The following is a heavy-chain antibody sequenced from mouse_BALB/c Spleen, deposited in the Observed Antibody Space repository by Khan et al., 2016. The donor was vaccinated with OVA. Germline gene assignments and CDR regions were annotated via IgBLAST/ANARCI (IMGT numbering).Heavy chain of an antibody. V-gene: IGHV2-6-1*01. CDR3: ARQPYYHYNIMDY. CDR1: GFSLTNYG. D-gene: IGHD2-10*01. CDR2: IWSDGST. J-gene: IGHJ4*01. Sequence: VQLQESGPGLAAPSQSLSITCTISGFSLTNYGVHWVRQPPGKGLEWLVVIWSDGSTNYNSVLKSRLTVTKDNSQSQVFLKMNSLQTDYTAIYFCARQPYYHYNIMDYWGQGTSVTVSS.